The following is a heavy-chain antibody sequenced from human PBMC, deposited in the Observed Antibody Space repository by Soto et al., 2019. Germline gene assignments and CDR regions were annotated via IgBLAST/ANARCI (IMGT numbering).Heavy chain of an antibody. D-gene: IGHD3-10*01. CDR1: GFTFSSYD. Sequence: EVQLVESGGGLVQPGGSLRLSCAASGFTFSSYDMHWVRQATGKGLEWVSAIGTAGDTYYPGSVKGRFTISRENAKNSLYLQMNSLRAGATAVYYCARGEYGSGSLLHWGQGTLVTVSS. CDR2: IGTAGDT. J-gene: IGHJ4*02. CDR3: ARGEYGSGSLLH. V-gene: IGHV3-13*04.